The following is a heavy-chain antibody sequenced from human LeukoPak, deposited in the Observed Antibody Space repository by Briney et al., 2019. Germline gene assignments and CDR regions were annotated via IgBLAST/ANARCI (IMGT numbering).Heavy chain of an antibody. Sequence: ASVKLSCKASGYTFSSYGISWVRQARGQGLEWMGWISAYNGNTNDAQKLQGRVTMTTDTSTSTAYMELRSLRSDDTAVYYCARESEYYDFWSGYYGYYYYYMDVWGKGTTVTVSS. D-gene: IGHD3-3*01. CDR2: ISAYNGNT. V-gene: IGHV1-18*01. J-gene: IGHJ6*03. CDR1: GYTFSSYG. CDR3: ARESEYYDFWSGYYGYYYYYMDV.